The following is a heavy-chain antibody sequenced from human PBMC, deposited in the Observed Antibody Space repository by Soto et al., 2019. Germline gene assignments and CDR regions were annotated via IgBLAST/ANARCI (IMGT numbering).Heavy chain of an antibody. Sequence: PVKGSCKASGFTFSSSAVQGVRQARGQRLEWIGWIVVGSGNTNYAQKFQGRVTITRDMSTSTAYMELSSLRSEDTAVYYCAAHPLYYYDSSGYNDYWGQGTLVTVSS. CDR2: IVVGSGNT. D-gene: IGHD3-22*01. J-gene: IGHJ4*02. CDR3: AAHPLYYYDSSGYNDY. CDR1: GFTFSSSA. V-gene: IGHV1-58*01.